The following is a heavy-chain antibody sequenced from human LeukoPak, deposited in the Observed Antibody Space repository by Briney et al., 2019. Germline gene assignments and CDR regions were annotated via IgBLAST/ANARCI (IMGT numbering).Heavy chain of an antibody. Sequence: GGSLRPSCAASGFTCDDYAMLWVRRPPGKGLEWVSLISGDGGSTYYADSVKGRFTISRDNSKNSLYLQMNSLRTEDSALYYCARHRDSSNWCRPNYDFWGQGALVTVSS. D-gene: IGHD6-13*01. J-gene: IGHJ4*02. CDR2: ISGDGGST. V-gene: IGHV3-43*02. CDR3: ARHRDSSNWCRPNYDF. CDR1: GFTCDDYA.